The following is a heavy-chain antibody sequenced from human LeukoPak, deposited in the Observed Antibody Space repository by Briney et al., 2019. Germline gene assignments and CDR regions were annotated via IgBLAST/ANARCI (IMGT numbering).Heavy chain of an antibody. CDR3: AKCSTSAYTTGWCNWIDP. Sequence: GGSLRLSCAASGFTFSSYSMNWVRQAPGKGLEWVSSISSSSSYIYYADSVKGRFTISRDNAKNSLYLQMNSLRADDTAVYYCAKCSTSAYTTGWCNWIDPWGQGTLVTVSS. V-gene: IGHV3-21*04. CDR1: GFTFSSYS. J-gene: IGHJ5*02. CDR2: ISSSSSYI. D-gene: IGHD6-19*01.